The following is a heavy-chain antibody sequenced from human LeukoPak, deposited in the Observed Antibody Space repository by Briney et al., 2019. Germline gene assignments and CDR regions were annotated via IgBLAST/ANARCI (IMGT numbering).Heavy chain of an antibody. CDR1: GYTFTSYD. V-gene: IGHV1-69*13. Sequence: ASVKVSCKASGYTFTSYDISWVRQAPGQGLEWMGGIIPIFGTANYAQKFQGRVTITADESTSTAYMELSSLRSEDTAVYYCARDSGYSGSHWGYWGQGTLVTVSS. D-gene: IGHD1-26*01. J-gene: IGHJ4*02. CDR2: IIPIFGTA. CDR3: ARDSGYSGSHWGY.